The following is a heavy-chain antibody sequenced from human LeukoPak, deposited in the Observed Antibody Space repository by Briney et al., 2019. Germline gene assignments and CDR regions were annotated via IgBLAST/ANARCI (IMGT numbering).Heavy chain of an antibody. Sequence: ASVKVSCKASGYTFTSYGISWVRQAPGQGREWMGWISAYNGNTNYAQKLQGRVTMTTDTSTSTAYMELRSLRSDDTAVYYCARGRHSYCGGDCYRLDPWGQGTLVTVSS. CDR2: ISAYNGNT. CDR3: ARGRHSYCGGDCYRLDP. J-gene: IGHJ5*02. V-gene: IGHV1-18*01. CDR1: GYTFTSYG. D-gene: IGHD2-21*02.